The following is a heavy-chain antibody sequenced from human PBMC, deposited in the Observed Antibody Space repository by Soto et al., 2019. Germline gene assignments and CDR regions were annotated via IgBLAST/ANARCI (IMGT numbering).Heavy chain of an antibody. D-gene: IGHD6-13*01. CDR2: INHSSGGT. Sequence: QVQLVQSGAEVKKPGASVKVSCKASGYTFTGYYMHWVRQAPGQGLEWMGWINHSSGGTNYAQKFQGWVTMTRDTSRSTDYLELNRLRSDDTPEHYCSIQYSRSWYDFDYWGQGTLVTASS. V-gene: IGHV1-2*04. J-gene: IGHJ4*02. CDR3: SIQYSRSWYDFDY. CDR1: GYTFTGYY.